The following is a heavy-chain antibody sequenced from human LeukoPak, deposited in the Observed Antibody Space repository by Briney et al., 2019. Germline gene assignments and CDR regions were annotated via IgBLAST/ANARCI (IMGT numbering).Heavy chain of an antibody. Sequence: GGSLRLSCAASGFTFSDYNMNWIRQVPGKGLEWVSHTSSSGSTIYYADSVKGRFTASRDNADNSLYLQMNSLRAEDTAAYYCAREGIMITFGGVSYGMDVWGQGTTVTVSS. V-gene: IGHV3-11*01. J-gene: IGHJ6*02. D-gene: IGHD3-16*01. CDR1: GFTFSDYN. CDR3: AREGIMITFGGVSYGMDV. CDR2: TSSSGSTI.